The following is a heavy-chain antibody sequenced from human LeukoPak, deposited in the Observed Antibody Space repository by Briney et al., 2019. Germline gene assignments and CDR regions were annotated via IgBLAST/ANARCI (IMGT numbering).Heavy chain of an antibody. CDR3: ARTIGISGSYFLDY. J-gene: IGHJ4*02. CDR1: GFTFSSYT. D-gene: IGHD1-26*01. V-gene: IGHV4-4*02. CDR2: IYHSGST. Sequence: GSLRLSCAASGFTFSSYTMHWIRQAPGKGLEWIGEIYHSGSTNYNPSLKSRVTMSVDKSKSQFSLRLTSVTAADTAVYYCARTIGISGSYFLDYWGQGTLVTVSS.